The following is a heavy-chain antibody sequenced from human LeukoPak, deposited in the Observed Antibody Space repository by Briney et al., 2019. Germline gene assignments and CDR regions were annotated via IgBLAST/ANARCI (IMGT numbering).Heavy chain of an antibody. D-gene: IGHD6-6*01. CDR3: ARDPGSIAAH. CDR1: GFTFSSYS. V-gene: IGHV3-21*01. CDR2: ISSSSSYI. Sequence: PGGALRLSFAASGFTFSSYSMKWGRQAPGKGLEWVSSISSSSSYIYYADSVKGRFTISRDNAKNSLYLQMNSLRAEDTAVYCCARDPGSIAAHWGQGTLVTVSS. J-gene: IGHJ4*02.